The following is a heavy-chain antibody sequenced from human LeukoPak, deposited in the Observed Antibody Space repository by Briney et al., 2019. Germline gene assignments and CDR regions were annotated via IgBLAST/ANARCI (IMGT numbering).Heavy chain of an antibody. CDR3: ARDRPGPLVVVIENNNDAFDI. CDR1: GYTFTSYG. J-gene: IGHJ3*02. CDR2: ISAYNGNT. Sequence: GASVKVSCKASGYTFTSYGISWVRQAPGQGLEWMGWISAYNGNTNYAQKLQGRVTMTTDTSTSTAYMELRSLRSDDTAVYYCARDRPGPLVVVIENNNDAFDIWGQGTMVTVSS. D-gene: IGHD3-22*01. V-gene: IGHV1-18*01.